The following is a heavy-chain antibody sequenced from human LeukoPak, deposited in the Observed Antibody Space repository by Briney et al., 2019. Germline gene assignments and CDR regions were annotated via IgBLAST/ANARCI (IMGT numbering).Heavy chain of an antibody. CDR2: IYCSGST. Sequence: SQTLSLTCIVSGGSISSGGYYWSWIRQHPGKGLEWIGFIYCSGSTYYNPSLKSRVTISVDTSKNQFSLKLSSVTAADTAVYYCARGGPYGSFDYWGQGTLVTVSS. J-gene: IGHJ4*02. CDR1: GGSISSGGYY. D-gene: IGHD3-16*01. V-gene: IGHV4-31*02. CDR3: ARGGPYGSFDY.